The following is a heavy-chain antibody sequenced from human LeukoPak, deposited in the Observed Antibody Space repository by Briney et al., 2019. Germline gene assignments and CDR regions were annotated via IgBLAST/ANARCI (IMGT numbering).Heavy chain of an antibody. J-gene: IGHJ4*02. CDR2: FDPEDGEI. CDR3: ATTGGLWFGESVDY. D-gene: IGHD3-10*01. V-gene: IGHV1-24*01. Sequence: ASVKVSCKVSGYTLTELSMHWVRQAPGKGLEWMGGFDPEDGEIIYAQKFQGRVTMTEDTSTDTAYMELSSLRSEDTAVYYCATTGGLWFGESVDYWGQGTLVTVSS. CDR1: GYTLTELS.